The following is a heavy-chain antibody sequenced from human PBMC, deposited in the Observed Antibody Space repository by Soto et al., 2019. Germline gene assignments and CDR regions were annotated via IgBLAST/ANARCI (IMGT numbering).Heavy chain of an antibody. J-gene: IGHJ4*01. Sequence: LSLTCTVSGFSINTNYYWGWIRQPPGKGLEWIGSIWHSGSVYYNPSLKSRVTMSIDTSKNEFSLRLNSMTAADTAVYFCARTGPYQRFWSRDYWGLGTLVTVSS. V-gene: IGHV4-38-2*02. CDR2: IWHSGSV. D-gene: IGHD3-3*02. CDR1: GFSINTNYY. CDR3: ARTGPYQRFWSRDY.